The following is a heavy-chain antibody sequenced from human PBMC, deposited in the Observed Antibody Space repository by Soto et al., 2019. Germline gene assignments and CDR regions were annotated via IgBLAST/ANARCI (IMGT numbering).Heavy chain of an antibody. CDR2: ISAYNGNT. D-gene: IGHD6-13*01. CDR3: ARDAAAGLNDY. J-gene: IGHJ4*02. Sequence: QVQLVQSGAEVKKPGASVKVSCKASGYTFTSYGISWVRQAPGQGLEWMGWISAYNGNTKYVQKFQGGVTMTTDTSTSTATMELRSLRSDDTAVYYCARDAAAGLNDYWGQGTLVTVSS. V-gene: IGHV1-18*01. CDR1: GYTFTSYG.